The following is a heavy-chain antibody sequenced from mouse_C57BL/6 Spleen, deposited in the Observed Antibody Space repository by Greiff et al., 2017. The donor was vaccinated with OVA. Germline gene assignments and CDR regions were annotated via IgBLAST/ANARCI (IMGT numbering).Heavy chain of an antibody. CDR2: ISSGSSTI. V-gene: IGHV5-17*01. Sequence: EVKVEESGGGLVKPGGSLKLSCAASGFTFSDYGMHWVRQAPEKGLEWVAYISSGSSTIYYADTVKGRFTISRDNAKNTLFLQMTSLRSEDTAMYYCARRAYDYEAWFAYWGQGTLVTVSA. CDR3: ARRAYDYEAWFAY. D-gene: IGHD2-4*01. J-gene: IGHJ3*01. CDR1: GFTFSDYG.